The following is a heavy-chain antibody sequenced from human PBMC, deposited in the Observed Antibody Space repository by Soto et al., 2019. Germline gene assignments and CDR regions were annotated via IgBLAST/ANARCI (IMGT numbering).Heavy chain of an antibody. CDR3: ARVPLRYYYYYGMDV. Sequence: SETLCLTCTVSGCSVSSGSYYWSWIRQPPGKGLEWIGYIYYSGSTNYNPSLKSRVTISVDTSKNQFSLKLSSVTAADTAVYYCARVPLRYYYYYGMDVWGQGTTVTVSS. CDR2: IYYSGST. CDR1: GCSVSSGSYY. V-gene: IGHV4-61*01. J-gene: IGHJ6*02.